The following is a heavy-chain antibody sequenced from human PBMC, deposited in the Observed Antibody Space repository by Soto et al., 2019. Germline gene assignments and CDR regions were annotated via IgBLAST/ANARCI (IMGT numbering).Heavy chain of an antibody. D-gene: IGHD6-6*01. Sequence: QVQLQESGPGLVKPSQTLSLTCTVSGGSISSGGYYWSWIRQHPGKGLEWIGYIYYSGSTYYNPSLKSRVTISVYPSKNQFSLKLSSVTAADTAVYYCARAGIAARRDYYYGMDVWGQGTTVTVSS. J-gene: IGHJ6*02. V-gene: IGHV4-31*03. CDR1: GGSISSGGYY. CDR2: IYYSGST. CDR3: ARAGIAARRDYYYGMDV.